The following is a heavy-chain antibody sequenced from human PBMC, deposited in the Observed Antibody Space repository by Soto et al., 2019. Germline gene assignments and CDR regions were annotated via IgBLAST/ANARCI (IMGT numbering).Heavy chain of an antibody. CDR3: AREKWLARRNDTFDI. CDR1: GYTFINYY. J-gene: IGHJ3*02. D-gene: IGHD6-19*01. Sequence: QVQLVQSGAEMKKPGASVKVSCKASGYTFINYYMHWVRQAPGQGLEWMGIINPNGGSTTYAQKFQGRVTLTRDTSTNTVNMELSSLRSEDTAVYYCAREKWLARRNDTFDIWGQGTMVTVSS. CDR2: INPNGGST. V-gene: IGHV1-46*01.